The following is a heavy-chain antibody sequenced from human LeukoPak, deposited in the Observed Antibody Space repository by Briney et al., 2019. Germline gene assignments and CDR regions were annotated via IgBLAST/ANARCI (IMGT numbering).Heavy chain of an antibody. CDR2: ISGTSSYI. V-gene: IGHV3-21*01. CDR1: GFTFSTYI. D-gene: IGHD3-22*01. CDR3: ARDSAEDSSGYYPFDY. J-gene: IGHJ4*02. Sequence: GGSLRLSCAASGFTFSTYIMTWVRQAPGKGLEWVSSISGTSSYIYYADSVKGRFTISRDNAKNSLNLQMNSLSAEDTAIYYCARDSAEDSSGYYPFDYWGQGTQVSVSS.